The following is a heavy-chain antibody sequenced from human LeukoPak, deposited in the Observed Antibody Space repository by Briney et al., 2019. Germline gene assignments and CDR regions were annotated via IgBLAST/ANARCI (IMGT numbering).Heavy chain of an antibody. Sequence: SETLSLTCTVSGGSISSGSYYWSWIRQPAGKGLEWIGRIYTSGSTNYNPSLKSRVTISVDTSKNQFSLKLSSVTAADTAVYYCARESITIFGAHGNYNWFDPWGRGTLVTVSS. J-gene: IGHJ5*02. V-gene: IGHV4-61*02. CDR1: GGSISSGSYY. D-gene: IGHD3-3*01. CDR2: IYTSGST. CDR3: ARESITIFGAHGNYNWFDP.